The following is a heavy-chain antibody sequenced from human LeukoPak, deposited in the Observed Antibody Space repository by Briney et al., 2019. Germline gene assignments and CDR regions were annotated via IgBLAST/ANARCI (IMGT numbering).Heavy chain of an antibody. CDR2: IYSGGST. J-gene: IGHJ3*02. CDR3: ARAKVTMVRGVIVDAFDI. CDR1: GVTVSSNY. D-gene: IGHD3-10*01. V-gene: IGHV3-53*01. Sequence: GGSLRLSCAASGVTVSSNYMSWVRQAPGKGLEWVSVIYSGGSTYYADSVKGRFTISRDNSKNTLYLQMNSLRAEDTAVYYCARAKVTMVRGVIVDAFDIWGQGTMVTVSS.